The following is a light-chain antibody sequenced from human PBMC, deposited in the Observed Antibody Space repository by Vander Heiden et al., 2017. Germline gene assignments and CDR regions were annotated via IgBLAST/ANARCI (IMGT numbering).Light chain of an antibody. Sequence: QSVLTQPPSASGTPGQTMTIPCSGSRSNLGSNTGNWYHQVPGAAPKLVIHSNNQRPSGVSDRFSGSKSGTSASLAIAGLQSDDEGDYYCAAWDDTLDGYVFGPGTRVTVL. CDR3: AAWDDTLDGYV. CDR2: SNN. J-gene: IGLJ1*01. CDR1: RSNLGSNT. V-gene: IGLV1-44*01.